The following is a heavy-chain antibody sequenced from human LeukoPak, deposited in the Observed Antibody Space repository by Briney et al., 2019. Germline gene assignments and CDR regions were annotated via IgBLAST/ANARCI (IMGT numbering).Heavy chain of an antibody. CDR1: GFTFSTYG. V-gene: IGHV3-33*01. J-gene: IGHJ4*02. D-gene: IGHD4-23*01. Sequence: GRSLRLSCAASGFTFSTYGMHWVRQAPGKGLEWVSDIWYNGNTYYADSVKGRFTISRDNSKSTLYLQMNSLRAEDTAVYYCVREEGVDGTSGINNWGQGTLVIVSS. CDR3: VREEGVDGTSGINN. CDR2: IWYNGNT.